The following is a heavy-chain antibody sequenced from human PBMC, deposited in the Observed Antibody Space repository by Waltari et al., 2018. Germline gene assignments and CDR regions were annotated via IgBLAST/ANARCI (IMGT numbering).Heavy chain of an antibody. CDR1: GFTFSSYA. D-gene: IGHD3-9*01. V-gene: IGHV3-23*04. J-gene: IGHJ5*02. Sequence: EVQLVESGGGLVQPGGSLRLSCAASGFTFSSYAMSWVRQAPGKGLEWVSAISGSGGSTYYADSVKGRFTISRDNSKNTLYLQMNSLRAEDTAVYYCAKAARSDYDILTGYYNWFDPWGQGTLVTVSS. CDR2: ISGSGGST. CDR3: AKAARSDYDILTGYYNWFDP.